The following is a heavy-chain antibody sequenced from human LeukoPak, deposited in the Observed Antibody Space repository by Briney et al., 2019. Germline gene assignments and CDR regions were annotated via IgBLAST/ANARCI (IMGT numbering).Heavy chain of an antibody. CDR3: ARDRDWNSGFDY. J-gene: IGHJ4*02. D-gene: IGHD1-7*01. V-gene: IGHV3-21*01. CDR2: ISTSSSYI. CDR1: GFTFSSYN. Sequence: GGSLRLSGAASGFTFSSYNMKWVRQAPGKGLEWVSSISTSSSYIYYADSVKGRFTISRDNAKNSLNLQMNSLRVEDTAVYYCARDRDWNSGFDYWGQGTLVTVSS.